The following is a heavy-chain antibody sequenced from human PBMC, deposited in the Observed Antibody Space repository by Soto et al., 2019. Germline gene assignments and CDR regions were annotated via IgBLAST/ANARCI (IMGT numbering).Heavy chain of an antibody. D-gene: IGHD1-26*01. CDR2: ISNVGSTI. J-gene: IGHJ5*02. Sequence: PGGSLRLSCAASGFTFSDYYMSWIRQAPGKGLEWVSYISNVGSTIYFADSVKGRFTISRDNAKNSLYLQMNSLRAEDTAVYYCARAVGATFAWFDPWGQGTLVTVSS. V-gene: IGHV3-11*01. CDR1: GFTFSDYY. CDR3: ARAVGATFAWFDP.